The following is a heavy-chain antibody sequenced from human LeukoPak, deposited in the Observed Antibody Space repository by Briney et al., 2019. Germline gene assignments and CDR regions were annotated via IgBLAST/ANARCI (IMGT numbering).Heavy chain of an antibody. Sequence: SETLSLTCTVSGYSISSDYYWGWIRQPPGKGLAWIGTIYHSGSTYYNPSLNSRLTISVDTSKNQFSLELSSVTAADTAVYYCAKSNGYGLVDIWGQGTMVTVSS. V-gene: IGHV4-38-2*02. J-gene: IGHJ3*02. D-gene: IGHD3-10*01. CDR3: AKSNGYGLVDI. CDR1: GYSISSDYY. CDR2: IYHSGST.